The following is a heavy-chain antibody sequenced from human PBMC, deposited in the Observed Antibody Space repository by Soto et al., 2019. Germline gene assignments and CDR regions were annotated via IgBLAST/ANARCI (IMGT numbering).Heavy chain of an antibody. CDR2: ISYDGSNK. V-gene: IGHV3-30-3*01. CDR1: GFTFSSYA. J-gene: IGHJ2*01. Sequence: GGSLRLSCAASGFTFSSYAMHWVRQAPGKGLEWVAVISYDGSNKYYADSVKGRFTISRDNSKNTLYLQMNSLRAEDTAVYYCARPLWRNDYNWGYFDLWGRGT. D-gene: IGHD4-4*01. CDR3: ARPLWRNDYNWGYFDL.